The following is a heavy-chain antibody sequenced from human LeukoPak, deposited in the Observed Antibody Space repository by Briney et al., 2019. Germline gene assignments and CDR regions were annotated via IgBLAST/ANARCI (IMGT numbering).Heavy chain of an antibody. D-gene: IGHD3-10*01. CDR2: ISGSGGST. V-gene: IGHV3-23*01. CDR3: AMGRYGSGSYYNRGY. J-gene: IGHJ4*02. CDR1: GFTFSSYA. Sequence: GGSLRLSCAASGFTFSSYAMSWVRQAPGKGLEWVSAISGSGGSTYYADSVKGRFTISRDNSKNTLYLQMNSLRAEDTAVYYCAMGRYGSGSYYNRGYWGQGTLVTVSS.